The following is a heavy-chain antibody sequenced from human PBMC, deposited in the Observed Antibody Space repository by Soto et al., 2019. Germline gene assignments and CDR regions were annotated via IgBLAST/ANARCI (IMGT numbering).Heavy chain of an antibody. V-gene: IGHV3-23*01. CDR3: ANNYFFDR. CDR1: GFTFSSFA. D-gene: IGHD1-1*01. Sequence: EVQLLESGGDLVQPGGSLRLSCAASGFTFSSFAMSWARQAPGKGLEWVSSIGVTGSTYYDDSVRGRLTISRDNSKNTLYLQMDSLRAEDTAVYYCANNYFFDRWGQGTPVTVSS. J-gene: IGHJ4*02. CDR2: IGVTGST.